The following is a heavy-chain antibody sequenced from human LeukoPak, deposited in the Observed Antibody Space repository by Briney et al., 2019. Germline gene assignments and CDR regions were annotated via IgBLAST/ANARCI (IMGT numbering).Heavy chain of an antibody. CDR2: FNWKGGST. J-gene: IGHJ6*02. Sequence: GGSLRLSCAPSGFTFDEYGVSCVREAPGGGRGWVSRFNWKGGSTGYADSVKGRFTISRDNAKNSLYLQMNSLRAEDTALYHCARSIAAADDWGSYYYGMDVWGQGTTVTVSS. CDR1: GFTFDEYG. V-gene: IGHV3-20*01. CDR3: ARSIAAADDWGSYYYGMDV. D-gene: IGHD6-13*01.